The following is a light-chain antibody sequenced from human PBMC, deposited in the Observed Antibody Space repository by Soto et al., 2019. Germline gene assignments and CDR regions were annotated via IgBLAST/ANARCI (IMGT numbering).Light chain of an antibody. V-gene: IGKV3-11*01. CDR1: QSVSTY. CDR2: GAS. CDR3: HQRGTWPET. J-gene: IGKJ1*01. Sequence: EIVLTQFPATLSLSPGERATLSCRASQSVSTYLAWYQQKPGQAPRLLIYGASNRATGIPARFSGSGSVTDFSLTIGSLEPEDSAVYYCHQRGTWPETFGQGTKVEIK.